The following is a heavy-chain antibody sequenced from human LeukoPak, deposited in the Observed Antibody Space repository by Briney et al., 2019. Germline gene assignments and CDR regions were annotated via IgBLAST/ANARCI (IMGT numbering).Heavy chain of an antibody. CDR2: ISGSGGST. CDR1: GFTFSTYA. CDR3: AKGVAMGYYGSGSP. J-gene: IGHJ4*02. V-gene: IGHV3-23*01. Sequence: PGGSLRLSCAASGFTFSTYAMSWVRQAPGKGLEWVSAISGSGGSTYYADSVKGRLTISRDNSKNTLYLQMNSLRADDTAVYYCAKGVAMGYYGSGSPWGQGTLVTVSS. D-gene: IGHD3-10*01.